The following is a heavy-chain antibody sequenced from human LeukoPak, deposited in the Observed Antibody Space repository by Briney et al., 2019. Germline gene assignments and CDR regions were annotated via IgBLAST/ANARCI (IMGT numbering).Heavy chain of an antibody. D-gene: IGHD3-3*01. CDR1: GFTFSTYG. J-gene: IGHJ5*02. V-gene: IGHV3-23*01. CDR3: AKGGWSGSPLNWFDP. CDR2: ISGRGDGT. Sequence: GGSLRLSCTASGFTFSTYGMSWVRQAPGKGLERVSGISGRGDGTYYADSVKGRFTISRDNSKNTLYMQVNSLRVEDTAVYYCAKGGWSGSPLNWFDPWGQGTLVTVFS.